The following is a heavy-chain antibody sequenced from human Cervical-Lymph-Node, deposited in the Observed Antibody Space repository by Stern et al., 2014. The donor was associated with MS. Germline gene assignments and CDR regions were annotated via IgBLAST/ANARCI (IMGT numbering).Heavy chain of an antibody. CDR1: GGTFSNYA. CDR3: ARDHCFHCNGRSCCAMDV. CDR2: FIPIFGTA. J-gene: IGHJ6*02. Sequence: QVQLVQSGAEVKKSGSSVKVSCMASGGTFSNYAISWVRQAPGLGLEWMVGFIPIFGTAPYAQKFQGRVTITVDESTSTAYMELSSLRSEDTAVYYCARDHCFHCNGRSCCAMDVWGQGTSVIVSS. V-gene: IGHV1-69*01. D-gene: IGHD2-15*01.